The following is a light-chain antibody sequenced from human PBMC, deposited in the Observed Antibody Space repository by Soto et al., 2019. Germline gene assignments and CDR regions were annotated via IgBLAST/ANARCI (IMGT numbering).Light chain of an antibody. CDR3: RQYGSSPMYT. Sequence: EIVLTQSPGTLSLSPGERATLSCRASQSVSSSYLAWYQQKPGQAPRLLIHGASSRATGIPDRFSGSGSGTDFTLTISRLEPEDSAVYYCRQYGSSPMYTFGQGTKLEIK. CDR1: QSVSSSY. V-gene: IGKV3-20*01. CDR2: GAS. J-gene: IGKJ2*01.